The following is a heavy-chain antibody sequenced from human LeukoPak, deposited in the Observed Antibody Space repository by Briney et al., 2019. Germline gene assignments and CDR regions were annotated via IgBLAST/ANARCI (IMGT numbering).Heavy chain of an antibody. D-gene: IGHD4-11*01. Sequence: GGSLRLSCAASGFTFCSYDMHRVRPAPGKGLEWVAVISYDGSNKYYVDSVKGRFTISRDNSKNTLYLQMNSLRGEDTAVYYCAKDYSSLNYYHGMDVWGQGTTVTVSS. J-gene: IGHJ6*02. CDR2: ISYDGSNK. CDR3: AKDYSSLNYYHGMDV. V-gene: IGHV3-30*18. CDR1: GFTFCSYD.